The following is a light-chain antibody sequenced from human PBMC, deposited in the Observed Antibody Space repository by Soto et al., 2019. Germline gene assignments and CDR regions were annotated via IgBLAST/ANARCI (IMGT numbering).Light chain of an antibody. CDR1: SSDVGAYNR. Sequence: QSVLTQPASVSGSPGQSITISCTGTSSDVGAYNRVSWYQQRSGKAPKLMLYEVTNRPSGVSNRFSGSKSANTASLTISGLQAEDGADYYCLSYTTSTSYVFGTGTKVTVL. CDR3: LSYTTSTSYV. J-gene: IGLJ1*01. V-gene: IGLV2-14*01. CDR2: EVT.